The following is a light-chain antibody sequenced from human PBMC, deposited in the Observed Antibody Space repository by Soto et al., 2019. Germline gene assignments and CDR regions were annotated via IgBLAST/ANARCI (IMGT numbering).Light chain of an antibody. V-gene: IGKV2-28*01. CDR1: QSLLHGNGYNY. CDR3: MQALQTPWT. J-gene: IGKJ1*01. CDR2: LGS. Sequence: DIVMTQSPLSLPVTSGEPASISCRSSQSLLHGNGYNYLDWYLQKPGQSPQLLIYLGSNRASGVPDRFSGSGSGTDFTLKISRVEAEDVGVYYCMQALQTPWTFGQGTKVEIK.